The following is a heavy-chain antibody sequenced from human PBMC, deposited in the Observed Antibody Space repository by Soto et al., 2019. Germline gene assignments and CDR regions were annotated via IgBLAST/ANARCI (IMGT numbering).Heavy chain of an antibody. CDR1: GFTFSSYG. Sequence: GGSLRLSCAASGFTFSSYGMHWVRQAPGKGLEWVAVIWYDGSNKYYADSVKGRFTISRDNSKNTLYLQMNSLRAEDTAVYYCARGVGRRELLNYFDYWGQGTLVTVSS. J-gene: IGHJ4*02. V-gene: IGHV3-33*01. CDR2: IWYDGSNK. D-gene: IGHD1-26*01. CDR3: ARGVGRRELLNYFDY.